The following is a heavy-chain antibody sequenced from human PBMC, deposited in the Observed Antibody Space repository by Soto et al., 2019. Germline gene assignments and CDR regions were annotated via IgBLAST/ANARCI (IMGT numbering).Heavy chain of an antibody. CDR2: IYYSGST. CDR1: GGSISSSSYY. CDR3: ARQLGSSSWFLSEFMEE. J-gene: IGHJ4*02. D-gene: IGHD6-13*01. Sequence: PSETLSLTCTVSGGSISSSSYYWGWIRQPLGKGLEWIGSIYYSGSTYYNPSLKSRVTISVDTSKNQFSLKLSSVTAADTAFYYCARQLGSSSWFLSEFMEEWGQGTQVTVSS. V-gene: IGHV4-39*01.